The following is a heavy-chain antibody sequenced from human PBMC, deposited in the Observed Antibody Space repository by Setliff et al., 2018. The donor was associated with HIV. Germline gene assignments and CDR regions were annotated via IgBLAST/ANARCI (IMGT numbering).Heavy chain of an antibody. D-gene: IGHD1-26*01. V-gene: IGHV4-39*01. J-gene: IGHJ5*01. CDR1: GGSISSSTYY. CDR3: ARTTYSGSYFNDS. Sequence: PSETLSLTCTVSGGSISSSTYYWGWLRQPPGKGLEWIGNIHFSGSTYYNPTLKRRVTVSVDPSKNQFSLKLSSVTAADTAVYYCARTTYSGSYFNDSWGQGTLVTVSS. CDR2: IHFSGST.